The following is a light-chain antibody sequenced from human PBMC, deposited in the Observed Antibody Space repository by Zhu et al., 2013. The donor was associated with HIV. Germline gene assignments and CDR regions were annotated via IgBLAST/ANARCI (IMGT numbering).Light chain of an antibody. CDR3: QKYNTVPIT. Sequence: MTQSPATLSVSPGERATLSCRASQSVTSNLAWYQQKLGKVPELLIYAASTLQSGVPSRFSGSGSGTDFTLIISSLQPEDVATYYCQKYNTVPITFGPGTKVDIK. J-gene: IGKJ3*01. V-gene: IGKV1-27*01. CDR1: QSVTSN. CDR2: AAS.